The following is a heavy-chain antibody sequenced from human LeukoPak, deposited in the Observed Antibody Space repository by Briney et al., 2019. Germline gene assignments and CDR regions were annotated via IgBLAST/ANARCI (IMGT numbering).Heavy chain of an antibody. CDR3: ALTSTRYSYGPPGNYPIGY. V-gene: IGHV3-11*01. Sequence: KTEGSLRLSCAASGFTFSDYYMSWIRQAPGKGLEWVSYISSSGSTIYYADSVKGRFTISRDNAKNSLYLQMNSLRAEDTAVYYCALTSTRYSYGPPGNYPIGYWGQGTLVTVSS. D-gene: IGHD5-18*01. CDR2: ISSSGSTI. CDR1: GFTFSDYY. J-gene: IGHJ4*02.